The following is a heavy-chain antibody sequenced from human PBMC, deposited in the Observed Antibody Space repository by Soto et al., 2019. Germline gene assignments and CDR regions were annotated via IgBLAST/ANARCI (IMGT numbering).Heavy chain of an antibody. J-gene: IGHJ4*02. D-gene: IGHD2-21*02. CDR2: IYSGVISGNT. Sequence: GGPLRLSCAASGFTVSTNYMSWVRQAPGKGLEWISVIYSGVISGNTYYADSVKGRFTISRDNSKNTLYLQMNNLRAEDTAVYYCARDPSVVTHSWGQGTLVTVSS. CDR3: ARDPSVVTHS. CDR1: GFTVSTNY. V-gene: IGHV3-66*01.